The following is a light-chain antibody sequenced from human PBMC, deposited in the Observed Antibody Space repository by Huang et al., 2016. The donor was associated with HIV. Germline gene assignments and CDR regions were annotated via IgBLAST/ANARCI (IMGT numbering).Light chain of an antibody. J-gene: IGKJ2*01. V-gene: IGKV1-39*01. CDR2: AAI. CDR3: QQSDRTPRT. Sequence: DIQMTQSPSSLSAFIGDRVIISCRASQNISRYLNWYQQKPGKAPKLLIYAAISLQGGVPSTFSGSRSGTDFTLTITNLQPEDSATYYCQQSDRTPRTFGQGTKLEIK. CDR1: QNISRY.